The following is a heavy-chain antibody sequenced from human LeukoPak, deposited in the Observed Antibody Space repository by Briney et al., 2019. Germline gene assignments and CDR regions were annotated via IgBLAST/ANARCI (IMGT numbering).Heavy chain of an antibody. D-gene: IGHD3-10*01. J-gene: IGHJ4*02. Sequence: SETLSLTCTVSGGSISPLYWSWIRQPPGKGLEFIGYIYCSGTTNYNPSLKSRVTLSVDTSKNQFSLKLSSVTAADTAVYYCARGGVAAKYYFDSWGRGTLVTVSS. V-gene: IGHV4-59*11. CDR3: ARGGVAAKYYFDS. CDR1: GGSISPLY. CDR2: IYCSGTT.